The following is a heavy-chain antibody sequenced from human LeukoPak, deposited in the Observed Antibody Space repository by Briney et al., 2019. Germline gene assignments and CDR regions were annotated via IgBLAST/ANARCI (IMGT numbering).Heavy chain of an antibody. V-gene: IGHV1-8*01. Sequence: ASVKVSCKASGYTFTSYDINWVRQATGQGLEWMGWMNPNSGNTGYAQKFQGRVTTTRNTSISTAYMELSSLRSEDTAVYYCARTLRYCSGGSCYLLDYWGQGTLVTVSS. CDR3: ARTLRYCSGGSCYLLDY. J-gene: IGHJ4*02. D-gene: IGHD2-15*01. CDR1: GYTFTSYD. CDR2: MNPNSGNT.